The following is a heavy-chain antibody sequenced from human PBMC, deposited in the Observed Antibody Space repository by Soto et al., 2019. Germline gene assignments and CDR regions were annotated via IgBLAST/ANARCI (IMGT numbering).Heavy chain of an antibody. Sequence: EMQLVESGGGLVQPGMSLRLSCAASGFTFDDYAMYWVRQVPGKGLEWVSGISWNSGRVGYADSVKGRLTIYRDTAKNSRYLQMHSLRPEDTALYYCTKARLWGGDAYNSYAYNARDVWGQGTTVTVSS. CDR2: ISWNSGRV. J-gene: IGHJ6*02. D-gene: IGHD3-16*01. V-gene: IGHV3-9*01. CDR3: TKARLWGGDAYNSYAYNARDV. CDR1: GFTFDDYA.